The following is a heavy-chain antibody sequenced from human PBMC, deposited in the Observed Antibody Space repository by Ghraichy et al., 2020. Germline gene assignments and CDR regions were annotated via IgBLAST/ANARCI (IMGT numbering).Heavy chain of an antibody. CDR1: GFTFSTYW. D-gene: IGHD5-24*01. CDR3: AGGAGYIIDY. Sequence: GGSLRLSCAASGFTFSTYWMNWVRQAPGKGLEWVANIKQDGSDKHYVDSVKGRFTISRDNAENSLYLQMNSLRPEDTAVYYCAGGAGYIIDYWGQGTLVTVSS. J-gene: IGHJ4*02. V-gene: IGHV3-7*01. CDR2: IKQDGSDK.